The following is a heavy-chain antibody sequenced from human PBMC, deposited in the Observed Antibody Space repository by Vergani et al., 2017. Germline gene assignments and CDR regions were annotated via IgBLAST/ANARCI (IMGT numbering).Heavy chain of an antibody. D-gene: IGHD3-22*01. CDR3: AGSDSSGYYYYYYYMDV. CDR1: GFTFSSYS. J-gene: IGHJ6*03. V-gene: IGHV3-48*01. Sequence: EVQLVESGGGLVQPGGSLRLSCAASGFTFSSYSMNWVRQAPGKGLEWVSYISSSSSTIYYADSVKGRFTISRDNAKNSLYLQMNSLRAEDTAVYYCAGSDSSGYYYYYYYMDVWGKGTTVTVSS. CDR2: ISSSSSTI.